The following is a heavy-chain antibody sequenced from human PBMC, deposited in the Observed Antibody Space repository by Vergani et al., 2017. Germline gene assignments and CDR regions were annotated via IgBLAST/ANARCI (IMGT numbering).Heavy chain of an antibody. Sequence: EVQLLESGGGLVQPGGSLRLSCAASGFTFDDYAMHWVRQAPGKGLEWVSGISWNSGSIGYADSVKGRFTISRDNAKNSLYLQMNSLRAEDTALYYCAKDKGGVGATPFDYWGQGTLVTVSS. CDR2: ISWNSGSI. CDR1: GFTFDDYA. V-gene: IGHV3-9*01. CDR3: AKDKGGVGATPFDY. J-gene: IGHJ4*02. D-gene: IGHD1-26*01.